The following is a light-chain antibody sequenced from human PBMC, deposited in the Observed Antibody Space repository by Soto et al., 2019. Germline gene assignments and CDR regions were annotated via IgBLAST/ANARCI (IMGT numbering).Light chain of an antibody. CDR1: SSDVGSYNL. V-gene: IGLV2-23*02. J-gene: IGLJ1*01. Sequence: QSVLTQPASVSGSPGQSITISCTGTSSDVGSYNLVSWYQQHPGKAPKLMIYEVSKRPSGVSNRFSGSKSGNTASLTISGLQAEDEADYYCCSYAGTLYVCGTGTKVTVL. CDR3: CSYAGTLYV. CDR2: EVS.